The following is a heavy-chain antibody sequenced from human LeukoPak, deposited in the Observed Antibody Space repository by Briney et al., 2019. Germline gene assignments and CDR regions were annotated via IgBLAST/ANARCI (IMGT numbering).Heavy chain of an antibody. D-gene: IGHD6-13*01. CDR3: ARDRMAGYSSSRTPDDY. CDR2: INPSGGST. Sequence: ASVKVSCKVSGYTLTELSMHWVRRAPGQGLEWMGIINPSGGSTSYAQKFQGRVTMTRDTSTSTVYMELSSLRSEDTAVYYCARDRMAGYSSSRTPDDYWGQGTLVTVSS. CDR1: GYTLTELS. J-gene: IGHJ4*02. V-gene: IGHV1-46*01.